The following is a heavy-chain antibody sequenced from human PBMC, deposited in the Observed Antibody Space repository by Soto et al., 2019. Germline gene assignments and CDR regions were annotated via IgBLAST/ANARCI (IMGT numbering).Heavy chain of an antibody. Sequence: GGSLRLSCAASGFTVSSNYMSWVRQAPGKGLEWVSVIYSGGSTYYADSVKGRFTISRDNSKNTLYLQMNSLRAEDTAVYYCARVGSSGWYNYYYYGMDVWGQGTTVTVSS. CDR3: ARVGSSGWYNYYYYGMDV. J-gene: IGHJ6*02. V-gene: IGHV3-53*01. CDR1: GFTVSSNY. CDR2: IYSGGST. D-gene: IGHD6-19*01.